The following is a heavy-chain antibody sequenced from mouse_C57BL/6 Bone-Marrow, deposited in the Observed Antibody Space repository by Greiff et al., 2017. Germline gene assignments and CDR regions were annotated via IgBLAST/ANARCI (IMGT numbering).Heavy chain of an antibody. CDR2: INPYNGGT. Sequence: EVQLQQSGPVLVKPGASVKMSCKASGYTFTDYYMNWVKQSHGKSLEWIGVINPYNGGTSYNQKFKGKATLTVDKSSSTAYMELNSLTSEDSAVYYCASWIYYGNHGRYFDVWGTGTTVTVSS. V-gene: IGHV1-19*01. D-gene: IGHD2-1*01. J-gene: IGHJ1*03. CDR3: ASWIYYGNHGRYFDV. CDR1: GYTFTDYY.